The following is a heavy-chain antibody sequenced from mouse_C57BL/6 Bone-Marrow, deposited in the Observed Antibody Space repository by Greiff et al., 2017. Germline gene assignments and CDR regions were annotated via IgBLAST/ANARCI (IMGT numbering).Heavy chain of an antibody. V-gene: IGHV5-9-1*02. CDR3: TRDPLSSYAMDD. CDR1: GFTFSSYA. D-gene: IGHD1-1*01. Sequence: EVKVEESGEGLVKPGGSLKLSCAASGFTFSSYAMSWVRQTPEKRLEWVAYISSGGDYIYYADTVKGRFTISRDNARNTLYLQMSRLKSEDTAMYYCTRDPLSSYAMDDWGQGTSVTVSS. J-gene: IGHJ4*01. CDR2: ISSGGDYI.